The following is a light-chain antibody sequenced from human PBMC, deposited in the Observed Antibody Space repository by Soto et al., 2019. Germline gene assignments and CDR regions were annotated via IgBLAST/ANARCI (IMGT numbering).Light chain of an antibody. V-gene: IGLV2-14*03. Sequence: QSALTQPASVSGSPGQSITITCTGTSIDIGHNNYVSWYQQHPGKAPKLIIYDVTNRPSGISDRFSGSKSGNTASLTTSGLQAEDEADYYCSSCTRTTTLFGTGTKVTVL. CDR3: SSCTRTTTL. CDR2: DVT. CDR1: SIDIGHNNY. J-gene: IGLJ1*01.